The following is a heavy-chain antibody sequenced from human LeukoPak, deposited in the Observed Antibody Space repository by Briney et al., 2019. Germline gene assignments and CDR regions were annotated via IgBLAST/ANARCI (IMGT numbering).Heavy chain of an antibody. J-gene: IGHJ4*02. V-gene: IGHV3-7*01. CDR1: GFTFTSYA. CDR3: AKGSIAFCSSTGCYPDS. D-gene: IGHD2-2*01. Sequence: GGSLRLSCAASGFTFTSYAMSWVRQAPGKGLEWVANIKQDGSEKYYVDSVKGRFTISRDNAKNSLYLQMNSLRAEDTAVYSCAKGSIAFCSSTGCYPDSWGQGTLVTVSS. CDR2: IKQDGSEK.